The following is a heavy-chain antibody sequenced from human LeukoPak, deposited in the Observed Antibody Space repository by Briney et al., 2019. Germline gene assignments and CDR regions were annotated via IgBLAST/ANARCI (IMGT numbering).Heavy chain of an antibody. Sequence: ASVKVSCKASGYTFTGYYMHWVRQAPGQGLEWMGWINPNSGGTNYAQKFQGRGTMTRDTSISTAYMELSRLRSDDTAVYYCARVGPYSSSWYSYYFDYWGQGTLVTVSS. J-gene: IGHJ4*02. D-gene: IGHD6-13*01. CDR2: INPNSGGT. CDR3: ARVGPYSSSWYSYYFDY. V-gene: IGHV1-2*02. CDR1: GYTFTGYY.